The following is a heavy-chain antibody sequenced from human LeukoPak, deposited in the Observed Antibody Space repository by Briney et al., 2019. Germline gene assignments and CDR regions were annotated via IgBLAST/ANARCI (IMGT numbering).Heavy chain of an antibody. CDR2: ISSSSSTI. Sequence: GGSLRLSCTASGFTFINYSMNWVRQAPGKGLEWVSYISSSSSTIYYADSVKGRFTISRDNAKNSLYLQMNSLRAEDTAVYYCARVLHKRNYDSTTYYGYWGQGTLVTVSS. V-gene: IGHV3-48*01. D-gene: IGHD3-22*01. CDR3: ARVLHKRNYDSTTYYGY. CDR1: GFTFINYS. J-gene: IGHJ4*02.